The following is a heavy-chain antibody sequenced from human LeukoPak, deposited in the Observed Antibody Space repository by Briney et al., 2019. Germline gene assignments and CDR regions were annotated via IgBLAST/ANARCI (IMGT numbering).Heavy chain of an antibody. CDR3: ARQQGGYCSSTSCYFYGMDV. Sequence: SETLSLTCTVSGGSISSSIYYWGWLRQPPGKGLEWIGSIYYSGSTYYNPSLKTRVTISVDTSKNQFSITLSSVTAADTAVYYCARQQGGYCSSTSCYFYGMDVWGQETTVTVSS. CDR1: GGSISSSIYY. D-gene: IGHD2-2*01. V-gene: IGHV4-39*01. CDR2: IYYSGST. J-gene: IGHJ6*02.